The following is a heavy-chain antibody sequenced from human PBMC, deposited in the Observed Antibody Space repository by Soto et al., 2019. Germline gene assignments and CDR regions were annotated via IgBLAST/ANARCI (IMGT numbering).Heavy chain of an antibody. CDR1: GFTFSGSP. CDR2: IRSKANSYAT. J-gene: IGHJ4*02. V-gene: IGHV3-73*01. Sequence: PGGSLRLSCAASGFTFSGSPMHWVRQASGKGLEWVGRIRSKANSYATAYAASVKGRFFMSRDDSKNTAYLQMNNLKTEDTAVYYCTSRAIAAAGTHFDYWGRGTLVTVSS. CDR3: TSRAIAAAGTHFDY. D-gene: IGHD6-13*01.